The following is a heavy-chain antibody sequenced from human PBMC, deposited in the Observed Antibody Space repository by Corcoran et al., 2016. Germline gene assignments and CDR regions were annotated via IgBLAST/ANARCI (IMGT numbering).Heavy chain of an antibody. J-gene: IGHJ4*02. Sequence: QVQLVESGGGVVQPGKSLRLSCVASGFIFSSYGMHWVSQAPGKGLEWVAVISYDGSDKYYADSVKGRFTISRDNSKNTLYLQMNSLSTEDTALYYCARRPGIMTMGIDYWGQGTLVTVSS. D-gene: IGHD3-10*01. V-gene: IGHV3-30*03. CDR3: ARRPGIMTMGIDY. CDR1: GFIFSSYG. CDR2: ISYDGSDK.